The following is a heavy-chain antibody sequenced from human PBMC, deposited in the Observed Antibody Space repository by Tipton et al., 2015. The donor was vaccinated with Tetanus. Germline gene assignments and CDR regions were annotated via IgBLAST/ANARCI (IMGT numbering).Heavy chain of an antibody. V-gene: IGHV4-39*01. CDR2: IYYSGST. CDR1: GGSISSSSYY. D-gene: IGHD5-18*01. CDR3: ARVGTAMAGDY. Sequence: TLSLTCTVSGGSISSSSYYWGWIRQPPGKGLEWIGSIYYSGSTYYNPSLKSRVTISVDTSKNQFSLKLSSVTAADTAVYYCARVGTAMAGDYWGQGTLVTVSS. J-gene: IGHJ4*02.